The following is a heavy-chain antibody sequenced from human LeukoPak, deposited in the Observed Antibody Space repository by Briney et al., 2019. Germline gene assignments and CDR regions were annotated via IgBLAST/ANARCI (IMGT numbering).Heavy chain of an antibody. J-gene: IGHJ2*01. V-gene: IGHV3-9*01. Sequence: PGGSLRLSCAASGFTFDDYAMHWVRQAPGKGLEWVSGISWNSGSIGYADSVKGRFTISRDNAKNSLYLQMNSLRAEDTALYYCAKVWEVIAAADSPLHLWGRGTLVTVSS. CDR1: GFTFDDYA. CDR2: ISWNSGSI. CDR3: AKVWEVIAAADSPLHL. D-gene: IGHD1-26*01.